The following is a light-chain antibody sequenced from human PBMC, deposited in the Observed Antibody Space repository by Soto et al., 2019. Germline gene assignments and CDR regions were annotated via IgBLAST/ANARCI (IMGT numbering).Light chain of an antibody. CDR2: GAS. CDR3: QHYGRSTRT. Sequence: EIVLTQSPGTLSLSPGERATLSCRASQSVSSSYLAWYQQKPGQAPRILIYGASSRATGIPDRVSGSGSGTEFNLTISKLEPEDFAFYYCQHYGRSTRTFGQGTKVEIK. J-gene: IGKJ1*01. CDR1: QSVSSSY. V-gene: IGKV3-20*01.